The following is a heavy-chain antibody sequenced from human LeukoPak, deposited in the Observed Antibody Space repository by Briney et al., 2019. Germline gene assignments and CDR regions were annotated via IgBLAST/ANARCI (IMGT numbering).Heavy chain of an antibody. CDR1: GGSFSGYY. Sequence: SETLSLTCAVYGGSFSGYYWSWTRQPPGKGLEWIGEISHSGSTNYNPSLKSRVTISVDTSKNQFSLKLSSVTAADTAVYYCARETIFGVVILDYWGQGTLVTVSS. D-gene: IGHD3-3*01. V-gene: IGHV4-34*01. CDR2: ISHSGST. J-gene: IGHJ4*02. CDR3: ARETIFGVVILDY.